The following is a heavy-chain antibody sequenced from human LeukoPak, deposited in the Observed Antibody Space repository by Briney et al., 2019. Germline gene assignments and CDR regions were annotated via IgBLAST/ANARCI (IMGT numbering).Heavy chain of an antibody. D-gene: IGHD2-2*01. V-gene: IGHV1-46*01. CDR2: INPSGGST. J-gene: IGHJ6*02. Sequence: ASVTVSCTASGYTFTSYYMHWVRQAPGQGLEWMGIINPSGGSTSYAQKFQGRVTMTRDTSTSTVYMELSSLRSEDTAVYYCARVVVPAAIYYYYGMDVWGQGTTVTVSS. CDR3: ARVVVPAAIYYYYGMDV. CDR1: GYTFTSYY.